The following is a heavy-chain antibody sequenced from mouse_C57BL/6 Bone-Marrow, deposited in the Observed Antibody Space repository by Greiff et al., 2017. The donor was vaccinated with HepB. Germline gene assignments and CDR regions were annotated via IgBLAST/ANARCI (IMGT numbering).Heavy chain of an antibody. V-gene: IGHV1-69*01. CDR3: ARDLTGPYFDY. CDR1: GYTFTSYW. CDR2: IDPSDSYT. D-gene: IGHD4-1*01. J-gene: IGHJ2*01. Sequence: QVQLKESGAELVMPGASVKLSCKASGYTFTSYWMHWVKQRPGQGLEWIGEIDPSDSYTNYNQKFKGKSTLTVDKSSSTAYMQLSSLTSEDSAVYYCARDLTGPYFDYWGQGTTLTVSS.